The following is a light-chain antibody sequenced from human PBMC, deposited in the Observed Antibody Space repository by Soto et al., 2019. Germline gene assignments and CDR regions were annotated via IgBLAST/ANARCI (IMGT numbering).Light chain of an antibody. J-gene: IGKJ2*01. CDR3: QQYGSAPGT. Sequence: EIVLTQSPGTLSLSPGERATLSCRASQSVSGNSLAWYQQRRGQAPRLLIYGASSRATGIPDRFSGSGSGTDFTLTISRPEPEDFAVYSCQQYGSAPGTFGQGTKLEIK. V-gene: IGKV3-20*01. CDR1: QSVSGNS. CDR2: GAS.